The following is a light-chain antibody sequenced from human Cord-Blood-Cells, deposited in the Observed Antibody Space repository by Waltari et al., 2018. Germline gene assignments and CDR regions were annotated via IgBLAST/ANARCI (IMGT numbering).Light chain of an antibody. J-gene: IGLJ2*01. CDR2: EVS. V-gene: IGLV2-8*01. CDR1: SSDVGGYHY. CDR3: SSYAGSRVV. Sequence: QSAPTQPPSASGSPGQPVTISCTGTSSDVGGYHYVSWYQQHPGKAPKPMIYEVSKRPSGVPDRFSGSKSGNMASLTVSGLQAEDEADYYCSSYAGSRVVFGGGTKLTVL.